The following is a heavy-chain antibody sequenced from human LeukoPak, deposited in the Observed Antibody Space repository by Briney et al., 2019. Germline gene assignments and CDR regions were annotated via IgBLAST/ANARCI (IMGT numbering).Heavy chain of an antibody. CDR3: KTPLRFLNDSWFDP. D-gene: IGHD3-3*01. Sequence: PGGSLRLSCAASGFTVSSNEMSWVRQAPGKGLEWFSSISGGSTNYADSSQGRFTISRDNSKNTLHLQMNSLGAEDTAVYYCKTPLRFLNDSWFDPWGQGTRLTVST. CDR1: GFTVSSNE. V-gene: IGHV3-38-3*01. CDR2: ISGGST. J-gene: IGHJ5*02.